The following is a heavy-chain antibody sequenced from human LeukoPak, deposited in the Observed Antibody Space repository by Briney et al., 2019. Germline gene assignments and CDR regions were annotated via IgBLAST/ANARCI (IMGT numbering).Heavy chain of an antibody. CDR2: ISYDGSNK. CDR3: ARVPPGTNDYYYYYGMDV. Sequence: GRSLRLSCAASTFTFSAYAMHWVRQAPGKGLEWVAVISYDGSNKYYADSVKGRFTISRDNSKNTLYLQMNSLTAEDTAVYYCARVPPGTNDYYYYYGMDVWGQGTTVTVSS. J-gene: IGHJ6*02. V-gene: IGHV3-30*04. D-gene: IGHD2-8*01. CDR1: TFTFSAYA.